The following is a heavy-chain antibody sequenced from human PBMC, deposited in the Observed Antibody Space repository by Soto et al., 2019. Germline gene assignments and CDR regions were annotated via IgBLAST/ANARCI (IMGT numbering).Heavy chain of an antibody. D-gene: IGHD3-22*01. J-gene: IGHJ4*02. CDR3: ARGGYYYDSSGYYDY. CDR2: IYHSGSI. CDR1: GGSISSGGYS. V-gene: IGHV4-30-2*01. Sequence: QLQLQESGSGLVKPSQTLSLTCAVSGGSISSGGYSWSWIRQPPGKGLEGIGYIYHSGSIYYKPSLKSPVTISVDRTKNQFSLKLSSVTAADTAVYYCARGGYYYDSSGYYDYWGQGTLVTVSS.